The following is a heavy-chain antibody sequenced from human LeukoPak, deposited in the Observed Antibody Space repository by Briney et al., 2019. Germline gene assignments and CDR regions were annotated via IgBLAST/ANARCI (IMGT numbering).Heavy chain of an antibody. D-gene: IGHD6-19*01. CDR2: IGTAGDP. V-gene: IGHV3-13*05. CDR1: GFTFSSYD. CDR3: ARVHSAGSLFYFDY. Sequence: GGSLRLSCAASGFTFSSYDMHWVRQATGKGLEWVSAIGTAGDPYYPGSVKGRFTISRENAKNSLYLQMNSLRAEDTAVYYCARVHSAGSLFYFDYWGQGILVTVSS. J-gene: IGHJ4*02.